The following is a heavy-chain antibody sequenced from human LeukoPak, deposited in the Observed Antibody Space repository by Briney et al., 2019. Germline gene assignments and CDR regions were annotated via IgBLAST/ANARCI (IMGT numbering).Heavy chain of an antibody. Sequence: KPSETLSLTCAVSGYSISSGYYWGWIRQPPGKGLEWIGSIYHSGSTYYNPSLKSRVTISVDTSKNQFSLKLSSVTAADTAVYYCARPPYSGSISSDIWGQGTMVTVSS. J-gene: IGHJ3*02. V-gene: IGHV4-38-2*01. D-gene: IGHD1-26*01. CDR2: IYHSGST. CDR3: ARPPYSGSISSDI. CDR1: GYSISSGYY.